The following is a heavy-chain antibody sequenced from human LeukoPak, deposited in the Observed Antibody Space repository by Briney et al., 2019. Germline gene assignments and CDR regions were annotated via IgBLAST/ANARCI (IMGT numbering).Heavy chain of an antibody. Sequence: PGGSLRLSCAASGFTFSSYWMLWVRQAPGKGLVWVSRINSDGSSTSYADSVKGRFTISRDNAKNTLYLQMNSLRAEDTAVYYCARVGDYSNYVSYYGMDVWGQGTTVTVSS. CDR2: INSDGSST. CDR3: ARVGDYSNYVSYYGMDV. V-gene: IGHV3-74*01. CDR1: GFTFSSYW. J-gene: IGHJ6*02. D-gene: IGHD4-11*01.